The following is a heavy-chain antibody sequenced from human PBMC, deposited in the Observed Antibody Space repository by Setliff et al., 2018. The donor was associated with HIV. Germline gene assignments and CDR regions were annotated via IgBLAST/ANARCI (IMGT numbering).Heavy chain of an antibody. Sequence: GASVKVSCKVSGYTLSELSMHWVRQAPGKGLEWMGGFDPEDGETIYAQKFQGRVTMTEDTSTDTAYMEPRSLRSEDTAVYYCTTEFPPSSSYYYDSSGYYYWGQGTLVTVSS. CDR2: FDPEDGET. D-gene: IGHD3-22*01. V-gene: IGHV1-24*01. J-gene: IGHJ4*02. CDR1: GYTLSELS. CDR3: TTEFPPSSSYYYDSSGYYY.